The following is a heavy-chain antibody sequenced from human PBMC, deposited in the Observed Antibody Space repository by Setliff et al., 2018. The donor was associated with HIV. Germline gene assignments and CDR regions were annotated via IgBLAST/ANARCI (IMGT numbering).Heavy chain of an antibody. CDR1: GYSISSGDY. V-gene: IGHV4-38-2*02. CDR3: ARDPGDYDYVWGTKRGWFDP. J-gene: IGHJ5*02. Sequence: SETLSLTCTVSGYSISSGDYWGWIRQPPGKGLEWIGSIYHSGSTYYNPSLKSRVTIAVDTSKNQFSLKLSSVTAADTAVYYCARDPGDYDYVWGTKRGWFDPWGQGTLVTSPQ. D-gene: IGHD3-16*01. CDR2: IYHSGST.